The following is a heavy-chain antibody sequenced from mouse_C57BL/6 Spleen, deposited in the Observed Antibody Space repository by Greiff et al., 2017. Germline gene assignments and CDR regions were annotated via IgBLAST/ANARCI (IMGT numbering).Heavy chain of an antibody. CDR1: GYTFTSYW. D-gene: IGHD1-1*01. CDR3: ARGVLLRSHYFDY. V-gene: IGHV1-53*01. Sequence: QVHVKQPGTELVKPGASVKLSCKASGYTFTSYWMHWVKQRPGQGLEWIGNINPSNGGTNYNEKFKSKATLTVDKSSSTAYMQLSSLTSEDSAVYYCARGVLLRSHYFDYWGQGTTLTVSS. CDR2: INPSNGGT. J-gene: IGHJ2*01.